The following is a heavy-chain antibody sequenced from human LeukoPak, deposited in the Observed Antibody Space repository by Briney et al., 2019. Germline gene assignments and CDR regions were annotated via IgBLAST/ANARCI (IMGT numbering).Heavy chain of an antibody. D-gene: IGHD2-2*01. CDR3: ARHCCSSPAKRVFDI. V-gene: IGHV4-39*01. CDR2: ISYSGNT. J-gene: IGHJ3*02. Sequence: SETLSLTCTVSGGSIISSDYHWGWVRQPPGKGLEWIGTISYSGNTDYNPSLRSRVTISVDTSNNQFSLRLGSVTAADTAVYHCARHCCSSPAKRVFDIWGQGTMVTVSS. CDR1: GGSIISSDYH.